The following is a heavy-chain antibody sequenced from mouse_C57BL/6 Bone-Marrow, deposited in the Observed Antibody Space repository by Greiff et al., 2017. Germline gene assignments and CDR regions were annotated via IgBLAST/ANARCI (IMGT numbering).Heavy chain of an antibody. CDR3: ARSKSHSNYDY. J-gene: IGHJ2*01. Sequence: QVQLQQPGAELVKPGASVKLSCKASGYTFTSYWMHWVKQRPGQGLEWIGMIHPNSGSTNYNEKFKSKATLTVDKSSSTAYMQLSSLTSEDSAVYCCARSKSHSNYDYWGQGTTLTVSS. CDR1: GYTFTSYW. CDR2: IHPNSGST. V-gene: IGHV1-64*01. D-gene: IGHD2-5*01.